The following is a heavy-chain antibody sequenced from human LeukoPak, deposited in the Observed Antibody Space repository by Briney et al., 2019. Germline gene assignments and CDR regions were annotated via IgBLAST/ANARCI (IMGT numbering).Heavy chain of an antibody. V-gene: IGHV3-48*02. J-gene: IGHJ4*02. CDR3: ARDWDIAVAGTDYFDY. Sequence: GGSLRLSCAASGFTFSSYSMNWVRQAPGKGLEWVSYISSSSSTIYYADSVKGRFTNSRNNAKNSLYLQMNSLRDEDTAVYYCARDWDIAVAGTDYFDYWGQGTLVTVSS. D-gene: IGHD6-19*01. CDR1: GFTFSSYS. CDR2: ISSSSSTI.